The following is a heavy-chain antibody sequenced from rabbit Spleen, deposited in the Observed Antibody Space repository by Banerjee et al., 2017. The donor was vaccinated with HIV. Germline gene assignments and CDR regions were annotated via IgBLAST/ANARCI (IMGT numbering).Heavy chain of an antibody. V-gene: IGHV1S45*01. CDR2: INTATGKP. CDR1: GFSFSDRDV. D-gene: IGHD1-1*01. J-gene: IGHJ4*01. CDR3: ARDVGTYDYIDVYFDL. Sequence: QEELEESGGGLVKPEGSLTLTCKASGFSFSDRDVMCWVRQAPGKGLEWIACINTATGKPVYATWAKGRFTISTTSSTTVTLQMTSLTAADTATYFCARDVGTYDYIDVYFDLWGPGTLVTVS.